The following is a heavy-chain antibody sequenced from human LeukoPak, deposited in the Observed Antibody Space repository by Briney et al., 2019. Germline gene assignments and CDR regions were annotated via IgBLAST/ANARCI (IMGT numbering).Heavy chain of an antibody. J-gene: IGHJ4*02. CDR1: GFTFSNSA. V-gene: IGHV3-64*02. CDR2: ISTNGDRT. Sequence: GGSLRLSCAASGFTFSNSAMYWVRQAPGKGLEFVSVISTNGDRTYYADSVKGRFTISRDNSKNTLYLQMGSLRADDMAVYYCARGFEISSSGWYDTFDYWGQGALVTISS. D-gene: IGHD6-19*01. CDR3: ARGFEISSSGWYDTFDY.